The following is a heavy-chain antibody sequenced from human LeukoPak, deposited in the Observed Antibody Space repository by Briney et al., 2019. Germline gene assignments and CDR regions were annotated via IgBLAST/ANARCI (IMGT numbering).Heavy chain of an antibody. CDR2: ISGSGGST. V-gene: IGHV3-23*01. CDR3: AKDLSGILAGFDY. J-gene: IGHJ4*02. D-gene: IGHD6-19*01. Sequence: GGSLRLSCAASGFTFSSYAMSWVRQARGKGLEWVSGISGSGGSTYYADSVKGRFTISRDTSKNTLFLQMNSLRAEDTAVYYCAKDLSGILAGFDYWGQGNLVTVYS. CDR1: GFTFSSYA.